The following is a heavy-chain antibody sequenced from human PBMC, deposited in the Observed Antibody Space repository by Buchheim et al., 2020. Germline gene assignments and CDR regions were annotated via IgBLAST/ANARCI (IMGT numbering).Heavy chain of an antibody. CDR1: GFTLSTYW. CDR2: INVDGTNL. J-gene: IGHJ4*02. Sequence: EVQLVESGGDLVQPGGSLRLSCAASGFTLSTYWMHWVRQAPGKGLEWVSRINVDGTNLIYADSVKGRFTISRDNAKNSLSLQMNSLRAEDTAVYYCLRSWGGHGGYWDYWGQGTL. V-gene: IGHV3-74*01. D-gene: IGHD5-12*01. CDR3: LRSWGGHGGYWDY.